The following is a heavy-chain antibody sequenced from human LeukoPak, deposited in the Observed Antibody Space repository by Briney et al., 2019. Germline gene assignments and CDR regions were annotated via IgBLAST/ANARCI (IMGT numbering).Heavy chain of an antibody. CDR3: AKEDKYGTYRYNLFDY. J-gene: IGHJ4*02. CDR1: GFTFSSYA. Sequence: GGSLRLSCAASGFTFSSYAMHWVRQAPGKGLEWVAVISYDGSNKYYADSVKGRFTISRDNSKNTLYLQMNSLRAEDTAVYYCAKEDKYGTYRYNLFDYWGQGTLVTVSS. V-gene: IGHV3-30-3*01. CDR2: ISYDGSNK. D-gene: IGHD3-16*02.